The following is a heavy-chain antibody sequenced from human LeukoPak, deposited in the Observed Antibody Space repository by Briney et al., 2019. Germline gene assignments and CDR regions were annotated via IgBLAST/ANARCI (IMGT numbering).Heavy chain of an antibody. CDR3: ARDNPGGTVHAFDI. CDR1: GFTFSSYW. J-gene: IGHJ3*02. Sequence: PGGSLRLSCAASGFTFSSYWMSWVRQAPGKGLEWVANIKQDGSEKYYVDSVKGRFTISRDNAKNSLYLQMNGLRAEDTAVYYCARDNPGGTVHAFDIWGQGTMVTVSS. CDR2: IKQDGSEK. V-gene: IGHV3-7*01. D-gene: IGHD1-1*01.